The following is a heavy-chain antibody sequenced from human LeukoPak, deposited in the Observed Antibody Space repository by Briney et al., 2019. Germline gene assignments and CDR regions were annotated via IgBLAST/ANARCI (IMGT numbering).Heavy chain of an antibody. CDR3: AKHPSGYYYDRFDY. J-gene: IGHJ4*02. Sequence: PGGTLRLSCAASGFTFGRYGMSWVRQAPGKGLEWVSAISGSGGSTYYADSVKGRFTISSDNSKNTLYLQMNSLRVEDTAVYYCAKHPSGYYYDRFDYWGQGTLVTVSS. D-gene: IGHD3-22*01. V-gene: IGHV3-23*01. CDR1: GFTFGRYG. CDR2: ISGSGGST.